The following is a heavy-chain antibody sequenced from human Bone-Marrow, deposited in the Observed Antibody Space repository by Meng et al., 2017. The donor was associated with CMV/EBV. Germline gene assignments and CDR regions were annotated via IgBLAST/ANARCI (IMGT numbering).Heavy chain of an antibody. CDR3: AREPLYCSSTSCYNWFDP. V-gene: IGHV4-61*01. CDR1: GGSVSSGSYY. Sequence: SETLSLTCTVSGGSVSSGSYYWSWIRQPPGKGLEWIGYIYYSGSTNYNPSLKSRVTISVDTSKNQFSLKLSSVTAADTAVYYCAREPLYCSSTSCYNWFDPCGQGTLVTVSS. CDR2: IYYSGST. J-gene: IGHJ5*02. D-gene: IGHD2-2*01.